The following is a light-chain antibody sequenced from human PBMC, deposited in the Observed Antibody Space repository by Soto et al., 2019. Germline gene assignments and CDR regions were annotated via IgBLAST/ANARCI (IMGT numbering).Light chain of an antibody. Sequence: EIVLTQSPGTLSLSPGERATLSCRASQSVFNNQLAWYRQKPGQAPRLLIYGASSRAAGIPDRFSGGGSGTDFTLTINRQEPEDLAVYYCQQYGSSPWTFGQGTKVEVK. CDR2: GAS. J-gene: IGKJ1*01. V-gene: IGKV3-20*01. CDR3: QQYGSSPWT. CDR1: QSVFNNQ.